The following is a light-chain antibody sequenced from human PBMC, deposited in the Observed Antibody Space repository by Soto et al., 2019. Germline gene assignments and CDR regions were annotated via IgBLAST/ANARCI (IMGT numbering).Light chain of an antibody. CDR1: SSDDGGYNY. CDR2: EVN. J-gene: IGLJ1*01. Sequence: QSVLTQPPSASGSPGQSVTISCTGSSSDDGGYNYVSWYQQHPGKAPKLMIYEVNKRPSGVPDRFSGSKSGNTASLTVSGLQAEDEADYYCSSYAGSNTPYVFGTGTKVTVL. CDR3: SSYAGSNTPYV. V-gene: IGLV2-8*01.